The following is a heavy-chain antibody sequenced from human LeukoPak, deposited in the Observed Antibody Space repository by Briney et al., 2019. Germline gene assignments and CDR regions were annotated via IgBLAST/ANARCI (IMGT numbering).Heavy chain of an antibody. Sequence: PSETLSLTCTISGGSISSYYWNWVRQPPGKGLEWIGYISYSGRTNYSPSLRSRVTISLDTSMNQFSLKLTSVTAADTAVYYCARQLATEFDHWGQGTLVTVSS. V-gene: IGHV4-59*08. CDR2: ISYSGRT. CDR1: GGSISSYY. J-gene: IGHJ4*02. CDR3: ARQLATEFDH.